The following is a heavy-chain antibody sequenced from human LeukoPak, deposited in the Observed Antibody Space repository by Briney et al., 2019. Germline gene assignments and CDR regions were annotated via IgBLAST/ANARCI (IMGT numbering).Heavy chain of an antibody. V-gene: IGHV3-53*01. CDR1: GFTVSSNY. D-gene: IGHD3-16*01. CDR3: ARARGGIRFDY. CDR2: IYSGGST. Sequence: GGSLRLSCAASGFTVSSNYMSWVRQAPGKGLEWVSVIYSGGSTYYADSEKGRFTISRENSKNTLYLQMNSLRAEDTAVYYCARARGGIRFDYWGQGTLVTVSS. J-gene: IGHJ4*02.